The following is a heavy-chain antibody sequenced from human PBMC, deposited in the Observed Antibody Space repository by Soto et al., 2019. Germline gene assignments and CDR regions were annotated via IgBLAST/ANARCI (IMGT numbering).Heavy chain of an antibody. CDR3: AHTNILYFDSSGHHDS. V-gene: IGHV2-5*01. Sequence: QITLKESGPPLMRPTQTLTLTCTFSGFSFSITGVGVGWIRQPPGEALEWLALIYWNDDKYYSPSLKNRLTIAKDTSKNLVVLTMPNMDPVDTATYYCAHTNILYFDSSGHHDSWGQGTLVTVSS. J-gene: IGHJ4*02. CDR2: IYWNDDK. CDR1: GFSFSITGVG. D-gene: IGHD3-22*01.